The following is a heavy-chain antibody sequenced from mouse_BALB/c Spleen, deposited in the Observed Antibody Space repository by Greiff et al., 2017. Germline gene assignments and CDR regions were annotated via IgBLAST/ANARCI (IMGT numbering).Heavy chain of an antibody. Sequence: QVQLRQSGAELVRPGVSVKISCTGSGYTFTDYAMHWVKQSHAKSLEWIGVISTYYGDASYNQKFKGKATMTVDKSSSTAYMELARLTSEDSAIYYCARGKGPHWYFDVWGAGTTVTVSS. V-gene: IGHV1S137*01. D-gene: IGHD3-3*01. CDR1: GYTFTDYA. CDR3: ARGKGPHWYFDV. J-gene: IGHJ1*01. CDR2: ISTYYGDA.